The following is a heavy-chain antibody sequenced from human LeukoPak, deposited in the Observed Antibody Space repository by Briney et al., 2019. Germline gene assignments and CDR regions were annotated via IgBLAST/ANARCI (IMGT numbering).Heavy chain of an antibody. J-gene: IGHJ4*02. CDR1: GFIFSTHA. CDR3: AKAPWSLVDIAARPFYFDY. V-gene: IGHV3-23*01. Sequence: GGSLRVSCAASGFIFSTHAMTWVRQAPGKGLEWVSIINNSGDSTYYADSVKGRFTISRDNSKNTLYLQMNSLRAEDTAVYYCAKAPWSLVDIAARPFYFDYWGQGTLVTVSS. D-gene: IGHD6-6*01. CDR2: INNSGDST.